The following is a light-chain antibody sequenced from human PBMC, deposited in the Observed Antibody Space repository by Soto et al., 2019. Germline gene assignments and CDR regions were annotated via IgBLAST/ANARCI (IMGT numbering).Light chain of an antibody. V-gene: IGLV4-69*01. J-gene: IGLJ2*01. Sequence: QPVLTQSPSASASLGASVKLTCTLSSGHSNYAIAWHQQQSEKGPRYLMKLNSDGSHSKGDGIPDRFSGSSSGAERYLTISSLQSEDEADYYSPTWGSGIVVFGGGTKLTVL. CDR2: LNSDGSH. CDR1: SGHSNYA. CDR3: PTWGSGIVV.